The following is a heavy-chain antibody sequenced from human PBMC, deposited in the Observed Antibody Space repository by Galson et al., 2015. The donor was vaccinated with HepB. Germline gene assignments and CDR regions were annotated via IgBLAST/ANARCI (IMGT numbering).Heavy chain of an antibody. D-gene: IGHD6-13*01. CDR2: ISSSSSYI. CDR1: GFTFSSYS. CDR3: AKDLFRGDSSSWYYYYYYMDV. Sequence: SLRLSCAASGFTFSSYSMNWVRQAPGKGLEWVSSISSSSSYIYYADSVKGRFTISRDNAKNSLYLQMNSLRAEDTAVYYCAKDLFRGDSSSWYYYYYYMDVWGKGTTVTVSS. J-gene: IGHJ6*03. V-gene: IGHV3-21*01.